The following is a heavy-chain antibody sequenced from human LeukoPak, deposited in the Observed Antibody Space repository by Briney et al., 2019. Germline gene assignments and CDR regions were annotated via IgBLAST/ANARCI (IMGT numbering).Heavy chain of an antibody. D-gene: IGHD4-17*01. J-gene: IGHJ4*02. Sequence: PGGSLRLSCAASGFTFSSYGMHWVRQAPGKGLEWVAVISYDGSNKYYADTVKGRFTISRGNSKNTLYLQMNSLRAEDTAVYYCAKLYLFMTTVTNSDYWGQGTLVTVSS. CDR1: GFTFSSYG. CDR3: AKLYLFMTTVTNSDY. V-gene: IGHV3-30*18. CDR2: ISYDGSNK.